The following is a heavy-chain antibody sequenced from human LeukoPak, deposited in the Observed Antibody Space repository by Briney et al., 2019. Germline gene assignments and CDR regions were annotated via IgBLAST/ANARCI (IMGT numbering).Heavy chain of an antibody. V-gene: IGHV3-23*01. CDR1: GFTFSSYA. CDR2: ISGSGGST. CDR3: AKVLRLRGHFDY. Sequence: GGSLRLSCAASGFTFSSYAMSWVRQAPGKRLEWVSAISGSGGSTYYVDSVKGRFTISRDNSKNTLYLQMNSLRAEDTAVYYCAKVLRLRGHFDYWGQGTLVTVSS. D-gene: IGHD5-18*01. J-gene: IGHJ4*02.